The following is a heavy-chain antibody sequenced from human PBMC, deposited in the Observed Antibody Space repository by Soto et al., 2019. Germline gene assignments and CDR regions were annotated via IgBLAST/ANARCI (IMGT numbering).Heavy chain of an antibody. V-gene: IGHV3-30-3*01. Sequence: GGSLRLSCAASGFTFSSYAMHWVRQAPGKGLEWVAVISYDGSNKYYADSVKGRFTISRDNSKNTLYLQMNSLRAEDTAVYYCASAGYSSGWDYYYYYGMDVWGQGTTVTVSS. J-gene: IGHJ6*02. CDR3: ASAGYSSGWDYYYYYGMDV. D-gene: IGHD6-19*01. CDR2: ISYDGSNK. CDR1: GFTFSSYA.